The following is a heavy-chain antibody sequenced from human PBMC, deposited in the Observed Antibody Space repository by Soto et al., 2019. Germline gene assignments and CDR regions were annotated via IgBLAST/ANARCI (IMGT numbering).Heavy chain of an antibody. D-gene: IGHD2-15*01. Sequence: PGGSLRLSCAASGFTFSSYAMSWVRQAPGKGLEWVSAISGSGGSTYYADSVKGRFTISRDNSKNTLYLQMNSLRAEDTAVYYCAKDPLGFCSGGSCYNNGHDYWGQGTLVTVSS. J-gene: IGHJ4*02. CDR3: AKDPLGFCSGGSCYNNGHDY. CDR1: GFTFSSYA. V-gene: IGHV3-23*01. CDR2: ISGSGGST.